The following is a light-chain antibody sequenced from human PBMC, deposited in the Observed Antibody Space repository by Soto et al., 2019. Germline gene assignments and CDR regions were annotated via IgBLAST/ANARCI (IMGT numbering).Light chain of an antibody. V-gene: IGKV4-1*01. J-gene: IGKJ1*01. CDR2: WAS. CDR1: QSLLSSSNKKNY. Sequence: DIVMTQSPASLAVSLGERATINCKSSQSLLSSSNKKNYLAWYQQRPGQPPKLLIYWASTRATGIPARFSGSGSGTEFTLTISRLEPGDFAVYYCQQYGYSSWTFGQGTKVDI. CDR3: QQYGYSSWT.